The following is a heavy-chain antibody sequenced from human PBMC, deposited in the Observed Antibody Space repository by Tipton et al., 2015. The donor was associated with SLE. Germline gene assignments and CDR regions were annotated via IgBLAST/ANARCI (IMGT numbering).Heavy chain of an antibody. Sequence: GLVKPSETLSLTCTVSGGSISSHYWSWIRQPPGKGLEWIGYIYYSGSTNYNPSLKSRVTISVDTSKNQFSLKLSSVTAADTAVYYCARAPPTEAEFDYWGQGTLVTVSS. V-gene: IGHV4-59*11. CDR3: ARAPPTEAEFDY. CDR1: GGSISSHY. J-gene: IGHJ4*02. CDR2: IYYSGST.